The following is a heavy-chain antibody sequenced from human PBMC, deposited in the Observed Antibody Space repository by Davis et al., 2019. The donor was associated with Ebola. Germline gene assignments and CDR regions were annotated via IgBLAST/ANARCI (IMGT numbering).Heavy chain of an antibody. CDR3: ARIVKYCIDAVCQNWFAP. D-gene: IGHD2-8*01. Sequence: GGSLRLSCAASGFTFNSFGMHWVCQAPGKGLEWLAVISDDGSHKYYTDSVEGRFTISRDNSKETLYLQVNSLRAEDTAVYYCARIVKYCIDAVCQNWFAPWGQGTLVTVSS. J-gene: IGHJ5*02. CDR1: GFTFNSFG. V-gene: IGHV3-30*03. CDR2: ISDDGSHK.